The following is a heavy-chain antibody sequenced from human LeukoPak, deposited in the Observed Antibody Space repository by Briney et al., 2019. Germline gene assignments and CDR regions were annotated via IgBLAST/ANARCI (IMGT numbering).Heavy chain of an antibody. CDR2: IYYSGST. J-gene: IGHJ4*02. CDR1: GGSISSYY. CDR3: ARNYRNTGIDY. D-gene: IGHD4-11*01. Sequence: KPSETLSLTCTVSGGSISSYYWSWIRQPPGKGLEWIGYIYYSGSTNYNPSLKSRVTISVDTSKNQFSLKLSSVTAADTAVYYCARNYRNTGIDYWGQGTLVTVSS. V-gene: IGHV4-59*01.